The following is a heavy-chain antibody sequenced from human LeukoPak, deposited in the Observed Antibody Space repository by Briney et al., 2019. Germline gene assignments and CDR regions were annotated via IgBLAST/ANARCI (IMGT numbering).Heavy chain of an antibody. V-gene: IGHV3-30*02. J-gene: IGHJ4*02. CDR1: GFTFSSYG. CDR2: IRYEGSET. D-gene: IGHD4-23*01. Sequence: GGSLRLSCAASGFTFSSYGFHWVRQAPGKGLEWVAFIRYEGSETYYADSVKGRFTISRDNSRNALYLQLSRLRVDDTAFYYCPKPLLTPGNWGPGTLVTVSS. CDR3: PKPLLTPGN.